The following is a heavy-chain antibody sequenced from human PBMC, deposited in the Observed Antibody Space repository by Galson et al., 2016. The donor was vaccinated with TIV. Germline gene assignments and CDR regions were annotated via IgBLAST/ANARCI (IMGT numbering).Heavy chain of an antibody. CDR3: ARGGSGWPRVPVYYFSYMEV. J-gene: IGHJ6*03. V-gene: IGHV4-59*11. D-gene: IGHD6-19*01. CDR2: IHPSGTT. CDR1: GDSMTGHY. Sequence: SETLSLTCTVSGDSMTGHYWSWIRQTPGKGLEWIGYIHPSGTTNYNPSLKSRVPISIDTSKTQFSLNLRSVSAADTAIYYCARGGSGWPRVPVYYFSYMEVWGKGTTVSVSS.